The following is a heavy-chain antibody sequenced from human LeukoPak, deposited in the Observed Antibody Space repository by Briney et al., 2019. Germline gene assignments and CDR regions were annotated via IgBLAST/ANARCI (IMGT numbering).Heavy chain of an antibody. CDR2: IYPGDSDT. D-gene: IGHD6-6*01. CDR1: GYSFSTYW. CDR3: ARSISWVDFDY. J-gene: IGHJ4*02. Sequence: GESLKISCKGSGYSFSTYWIGWVRQMPGKGLEWMGIIYPGDSDTRYSPSFQGQVTISADKSISTAYLQWSSLKASDTAMYYCARSISWVDFDYWGQGTLVTVSS. V-gene: IGHV5-51*01.